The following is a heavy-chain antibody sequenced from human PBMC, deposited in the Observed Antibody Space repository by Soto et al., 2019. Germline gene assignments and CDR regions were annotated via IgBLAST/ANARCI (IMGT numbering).Heavy chain of an antibody. V-gene: IGHV3-7*03. CDR2: IKQDGREK. CDR1: GFSFSSYW. Sequence: EVQLVESGGDLVQPGGSLRLSCAASGFSFSSYWMTWVRQAPGKGLEWVANIKQDGREKYYVASVKGRFTISRDTGKNLLYLQMDSLTPDDTAVYYCAGDGVRNGAYNGWLDPWGQGTLVTVPS. J-gene: IGHJ5*02. D-gene: IGHD3-16*01. CDR3: AGDGVRNGAYNGWLDP.